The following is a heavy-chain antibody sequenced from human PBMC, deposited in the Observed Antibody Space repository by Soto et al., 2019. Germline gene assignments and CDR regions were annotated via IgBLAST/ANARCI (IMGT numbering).Heavy chain of an antibody. J-gene: IGHJ4*02. V-gene: IGHV3-7*01. CDR1: GFTFDIYW. D-gene: IGHD6-13*01. CDR2: MKQDGSEK. Sequence: EVRLVESGGGLVQPGGSLRLSCAASGFTFDIYWMHWVRQAPGKGLEWVANMKQDGSEKYYVDSVKGRFTISRDNANNSLYLQMNILRVEDTAVYYCARAFAAAGSFWGQGTLVTVSS. CDR3: ARAFAAAGSF.